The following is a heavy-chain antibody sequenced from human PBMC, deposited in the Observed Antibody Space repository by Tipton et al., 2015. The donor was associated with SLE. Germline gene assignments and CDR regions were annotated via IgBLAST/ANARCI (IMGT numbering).Heavy chain of an antibody. V-gene: IGHV4-59*12. J-gene: IGHJ4*02. CDR2: IYYSGST. CDR3: ARDTGSTVDY. Sequence: LRLSCSVSGGSISVYYWSWIRQPPGKGLEWIGYIYYSGSTNYNPSLKSRVTMSVDTSKNQFSLKLSSVTAADTAVYYCARDTGSTVDYWGQGTLVTVSS. CDR1: GGSISVYY. D-gene: IGHD6-13*01.